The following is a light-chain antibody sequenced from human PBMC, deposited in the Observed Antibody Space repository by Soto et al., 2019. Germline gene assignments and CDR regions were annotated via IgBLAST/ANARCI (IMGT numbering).Light chain of an antibody. CDR3: CSYAGSSTFVV. Sequence: QSALTQPASVSGSAGLSITISCTGSSSDVGSYNLVSWYQQHPGKAPKLMIYEGSKRPSGVSNRFSGSKSGNTASLAISGLQAEDEAYYYCCSYAGSSTFVVFGGGTKLTV. CDR1: SSDVGSYNL. V-gene: IGLV2-23*03. J-gene: IGLJ2*01. CDR2: EGS.